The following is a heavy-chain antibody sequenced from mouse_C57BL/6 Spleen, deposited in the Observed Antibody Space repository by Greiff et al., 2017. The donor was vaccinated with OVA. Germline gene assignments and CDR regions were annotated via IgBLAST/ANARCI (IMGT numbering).Heavy chain of an antibody. D-gene: IGHD4-1*01. CDR3: ATWRTGTGAMDY. CDR2: IDPSDSET. CDR1: GYTFTSYW. Sequence: QVQLQQPGAELVRPGSSVKLSCKASGYTFTSYWMHWVKQRPIPGLEWIGNIDPSDSETHYNQKFKDKAPLTVDKYSSTAYMQLSSLTCEDSAVYYCATWRTGTGAMDYWGQGTSVTVSS. J-gene: IGHJ4*01. V-gene: IGHV1-52*01.